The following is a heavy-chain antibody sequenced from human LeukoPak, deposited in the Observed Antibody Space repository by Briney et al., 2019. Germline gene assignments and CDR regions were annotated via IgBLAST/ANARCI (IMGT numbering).Heavy chain of an antibody. CDR3: AKDEPGSYSPSDY. J-gene: IGHJ4*02. CDR1: GFTFRNYA. CDR2: ISYDGNDK. Sequence: GGSLRLSCAASGFTFRNYAMHWVRQAPGKGLEWVAFISYDGNDKYYADSVKGRFTISRDNSKNTLYLQRNSLRAEDTAVYYCAKDEPGSYSPSDYWGQGTLVTVSS. D-gene: IGHD3-10*01. V-gene: IGHV3-30*18.